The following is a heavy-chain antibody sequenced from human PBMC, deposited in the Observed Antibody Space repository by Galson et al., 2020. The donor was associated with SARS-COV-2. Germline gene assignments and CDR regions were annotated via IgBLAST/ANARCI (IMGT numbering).Heavy chain of an antibody. CDR1: GFTFSSYS. D-gene: IGHD5-12*01. CDR2: ISSSSSYI. J-gene: IGHJ4*02. Sequence: LSLTCAASGFTFSSYSMNWVRQAPGKGLEWVSSISSSSSYIYYADSVKGRFTISRDNAKNSLYLQMNSLRAEDTAVYYCARDRTDGYNSGVLLDYWGQGTLVTVSS. V-gene: IGHV3-21*01. CDR3: ARDRTDGYNSGVLLDY.